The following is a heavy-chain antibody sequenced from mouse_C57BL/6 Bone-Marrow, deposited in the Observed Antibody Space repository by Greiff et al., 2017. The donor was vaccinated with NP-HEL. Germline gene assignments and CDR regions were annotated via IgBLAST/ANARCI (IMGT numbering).Heavy chain of an antibody. CDR2: IHPNSGST. V-gene: IGHV1-64*01. Sequence: VQLQQPGAELVKPGASVKLSCKASGYTFTSYWMHWVKQRPGQGLEWIGMIHPNSGSTNYNEKFKSKATLTVDKSSSTAYMQLSSLTYEDSAVYYCATSVYGSSSNFDYWGQGTTLTVSS. J-gene: IGHJ2*01. D-gene: IGHD1-1*01. CDR3: ATSVYGSSSNFDY. CDR1: GYTFTSYW.